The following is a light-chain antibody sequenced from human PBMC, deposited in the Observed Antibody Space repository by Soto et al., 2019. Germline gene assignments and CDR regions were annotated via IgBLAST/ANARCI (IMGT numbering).Light chain of an antibody. CDR3: CSYAGNFIWV. Sequence: QSVLTQPRSLSGSPGQSVTLSCDGSTSDIGRYALVSWYQQHPGKAPKLLIYDVYKRPSGVPDRFSGSKSGNTASLTISGLQADDEADYYCCSYAGNFIWVFGGGT. J-gene: IGLJ3*02. CDR2: DVY. CDR1: TSDIGRYAL. V-gene: IGLV2-11*02.